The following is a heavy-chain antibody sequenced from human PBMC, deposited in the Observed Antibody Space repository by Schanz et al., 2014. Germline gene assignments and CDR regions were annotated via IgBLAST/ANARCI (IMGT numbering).Heavy chain of an antibody. V-gene: IGHV3-23*01. Sequence: EVQLLESGGTVVQPGGSLRVSCAASGFVFRTFAMYWVRQAPGKGLEWVSAITGSGSKTYYADSVNGRFTIARDNSKNTLFLQMDSLRVEDTAVYYCAKDHAGSDILTALGNWGQGTLVTVSS. J-gene: IGHJ4*02. CDR3: AKDHAGSDILTALGN. CDR2: ITGSGSKT. D-gene: IGHD3-9*01. CDR1: GFVFRTFA.